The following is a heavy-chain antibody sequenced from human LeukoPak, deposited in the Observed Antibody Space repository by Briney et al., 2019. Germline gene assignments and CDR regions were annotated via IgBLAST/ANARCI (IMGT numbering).Heavy chain of an antibody. CDR1: GGSFSGYY. D-gene: IGHD3-10*01. J-gene: IGHJ6*03. V-gene: IGHV4-34*01. CDR2: INHSGST. CDR3: AREQKRVRGVIRYYMDV. Sequence: PSETLSLTCAVYGGSFSGYYWSWIRQPPGKGLEWIGEINHSGSTNYNPSLKSRVTISVDTSKNQFSLKLSSVTAADTAVYYCAREQKRVRGVIRYYMDVWGKGTTVTVSS.